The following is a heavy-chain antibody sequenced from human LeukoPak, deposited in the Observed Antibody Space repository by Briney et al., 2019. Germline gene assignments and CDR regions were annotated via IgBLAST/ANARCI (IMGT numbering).Heavy chain of an antibody. D-gene: IGHD4-11*01. CDR2: INHSGST. V-gene: IGHV4-34*01. CDR1: GGSFSGYY. J-gene: IGHJ6*03. CDR3: ARKTTVTPRYYYYYYMDV. Sequence: SETLPLTCAVYGGSFSGYYWSWIRQPPGKGLEWIGEINHSGSTNYNPSLKSRVTISVDTSKNQFSLKLSSVTAADTAVYYCARKTTVTPRYYYYYYMDVWGKGTTVTVSS.